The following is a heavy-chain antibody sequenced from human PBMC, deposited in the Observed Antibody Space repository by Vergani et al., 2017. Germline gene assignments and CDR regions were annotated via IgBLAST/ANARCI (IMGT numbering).Heavy chain of an antibody. CDR3: ARDWPSILWFDGMDV. CDR2: IYSCGST. J-gene: IGHJ6*02. V-gene: IGHV3-66*03. D-gene: IGHD3-9*01. Sequence: EVQLVESGGGLIQPGGSLRLSCAASGVTVSSNYMSWVRQAPGKGLEWVSVIYSCGSTYYADSVKGRFTISRDNSKNTLYLQMNSLRAEDTAVYYCARDWPSILWFDGMDVWGQGTTVTVSS. CDR1: GVTVSSNY.